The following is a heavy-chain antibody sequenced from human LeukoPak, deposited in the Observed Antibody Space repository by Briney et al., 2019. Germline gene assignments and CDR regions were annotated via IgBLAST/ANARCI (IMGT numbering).Heavy chain of an antibody. D-gene: IGHD3-3*01. CDR2: INPNGGST. Sequence: ASVKVSCKASGYTFTSYYMHWVRQAPGQGLEWTGIINPNGGSTSYAQKFQGRVTMTRDTSTSTVYMELSSLRSEDTAVYYCARVRYDFWSGYYYWGQGTLVTVSS. J-gene: IGHJ4*02. CDR1: GYTFTSYY. CDR3: ARVRYDFWSGYYY. V-gene: IGHV1-46*03.